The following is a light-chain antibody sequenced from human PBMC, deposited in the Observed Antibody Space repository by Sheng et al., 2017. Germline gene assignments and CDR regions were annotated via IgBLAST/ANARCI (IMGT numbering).Light chain of an antibody. J-gene: IGLJ2*01. V-gene: IGLV1-47*01. CDR1: SSNIGTNY. CDR3: AAWDDSLSGHVV. CDR2: RND. Sequence: QSVLTQPPSASGTPGQRVTISCSGSSSNIGTNYVYWYQQFPGTTPKLLIYRNDQRPSGVPDRFSGSKSGTSASLAISGLRSEDEADYYCAAWDDSLSGHVVFGGGTKLAV.